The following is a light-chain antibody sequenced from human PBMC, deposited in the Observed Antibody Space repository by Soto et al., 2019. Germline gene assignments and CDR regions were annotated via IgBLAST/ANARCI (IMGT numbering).Light chain of an antibody. CDR3: QSADSSGNYVV. J-gene: IGLJ2*01. Sequence: SYELTQPPSVSVSPGQTARITCSGDALPKQYAYWYQQKPGQAPVLVIYKDSERHSGIPERFSGSSSGTTVTLTISGVQAEDEADYYCQSADSSGNYVVFGGGTKLTVL. V-gene: IGLV3-25*03. CDR2: KDS. CDR1: ALPKQY.